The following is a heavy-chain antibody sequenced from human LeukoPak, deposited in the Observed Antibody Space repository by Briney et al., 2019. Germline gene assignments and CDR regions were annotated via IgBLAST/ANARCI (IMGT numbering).Heavy chain of an antibody. V-gene: IGHV3-23*01. CDR3: AKDRGYGDYDSPGTLDI. D-gene: IGHD4-17*01. CDR2: ISGSGEST. Sequence: GGSLRLSCAASGFTFSSYAMNWVRQAPGKGLEWVSDISGSGESTHYADSVKGRFTISRDNSKNTLYLQMNSLRADDTAVYYCAKDRGYGDYDSPGTLDIWGQGTMVTVSS. J-gene: IGHJ3*02. CDR1: GFTFSSYA.